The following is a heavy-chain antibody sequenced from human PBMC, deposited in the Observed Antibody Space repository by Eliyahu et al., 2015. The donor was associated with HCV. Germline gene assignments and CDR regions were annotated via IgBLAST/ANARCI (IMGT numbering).Heavy chain of an antibody. J-gene: IGHJ6*04. D-gene: IGHD3-16*02. CDR3: ARVLPYDYIWGSYHHAYYYYGMDV. CDR1: GGSFSGYY. Sequence: QVQLQQWGARLLKPSETLSLTCAVYGGSFSGYYWSWIRQPPGKGLEWIGEINHSGSTNYNPSLKSRVTISVDTSKNQFSLKLSSVTAADTAVYYCARVLPYDYIWGSYHHAYYYYGMDVWGKGTTVTVSS. V-gene: IGHV4-34*01. CDR2: INHSGST.